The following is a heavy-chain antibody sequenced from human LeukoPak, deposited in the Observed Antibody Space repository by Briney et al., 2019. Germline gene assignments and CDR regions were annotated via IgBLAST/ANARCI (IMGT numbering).Heavy chain of an antibody. D-gene: IGHD4-17*01. V-gene: IGHV3-48*02. Sequence: GGSLRLSCAASGFTFSSYSMNWVRQAPGKGLEWVSYISSSSVTIFYADSVKGRFTIPRDNAKNSLYLQMNSLRDEDTAVYYCARDSGDGVAYYGMDVWGQGTTVTVSS. J-gene: IGHJ6*02. CDR1: GFTFSSYS. CDR3: ARDSGDGVAYYGMDV. CDR2: ISSSSVTI.